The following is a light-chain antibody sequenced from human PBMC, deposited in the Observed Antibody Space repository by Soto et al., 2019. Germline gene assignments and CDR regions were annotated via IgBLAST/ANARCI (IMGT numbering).Light chain of an antibody. CDR1: QSISGW. V-gene: IGKV1-5*03. CDR2: KAS. J-gene: IGKJ4*01. CDR3: QQYNRFST. Sequence: DIQMTQSPSTLSAFEGDRVTITCRASQSISGWLAWYQQKPGKAPKLLIYKASILASGVPSRFSGSGSGTEFTITINSLQPDDVATYYCQQYNRFSTFGGGTKVEI.